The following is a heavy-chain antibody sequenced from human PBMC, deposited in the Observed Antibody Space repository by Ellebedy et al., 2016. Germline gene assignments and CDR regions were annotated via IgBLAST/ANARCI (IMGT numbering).Heavy chain of an antibody. D-gene: IGHD2-15*01. CDR2: IYYSGST. J-gene: IGHJ4*02. Sequence: SETLSLTCTVSGGSISSGGYYWSWIRQHPGKGLEWIGYIYYSGSTYYNPSLKSRVTISVDTSKNQFSLKLSSVTAADTAVYYCARGYCSGGSCYSAYFDYWGQGTLVTVSS. V-gene: IGHV4-31*03. CDR1: GGSISSGGYY. CDR3: ARGYCSGGSCYSAYFDY.